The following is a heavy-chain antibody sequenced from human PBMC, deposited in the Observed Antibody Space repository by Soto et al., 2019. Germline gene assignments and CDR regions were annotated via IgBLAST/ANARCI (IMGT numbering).Heavy chain of an antibody. CDR2: ISYDGSNK. D-gene: IGHD6-13*01. CDR3: ARDWSSSWYHVSYYGMDV. V-gene: IGHV3-30-3*01. Sequence: QVQLVESGGSVVQPGRSLRLSCAASGFTFSSYAMHWVRQAPGKGLEWVAVISYDGSNKYYADSVKGRFTISRDNSKNTLYLQMNSLRAEDTAVYYCARDWSSSWYHVSYYGMDVWGQGTTVTVSS. CDR1: GFTFSSYA. J-gene: IGHJ6*02.